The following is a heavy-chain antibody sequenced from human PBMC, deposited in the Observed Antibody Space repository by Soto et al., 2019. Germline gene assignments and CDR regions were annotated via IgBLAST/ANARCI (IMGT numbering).Heavy chain of an antibody. CDR3: ARPRAADEYFDY. D-gene: IGHD6-25*01. V-gene: IGHV4-39*01. CDR1: GGSLSSSSYY. CDR2: IYYSGST. J-gene: IGHJ4*02. Sequence: QLQLQESGPGLVKPSETLSLTCTVSGGSLSSSSYYWGWIRQPPGKGLEWIGSIYYSGSTYYNPSLKSRVTISVDTSKNQFSLKLSSVTAADTAVYYCARPRAADEYFDYWGQGTLVTVSS.